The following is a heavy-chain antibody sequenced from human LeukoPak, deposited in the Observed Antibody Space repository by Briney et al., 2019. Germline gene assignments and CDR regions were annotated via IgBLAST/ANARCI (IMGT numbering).Heavy chain of an antibody. CDR1: GYTFTSYG. D-gene: IGHD4-17*01. CDR3: ARDAPTTVTTEPLDY. Sequence: ASVKLSCTASGYTFTSYGISWVRQAPGQGLEWMGWISAYNGNTNYAQKLQGRFTMTTDTPTSTAYLELRSLRSDDTAVYYCARDAPTTVTTEPLDYWGQGTLVTVSS. CDR2: ISAYNGNT. J-gene: IGHJ4*02. V-gene: IGHV1-18*01.